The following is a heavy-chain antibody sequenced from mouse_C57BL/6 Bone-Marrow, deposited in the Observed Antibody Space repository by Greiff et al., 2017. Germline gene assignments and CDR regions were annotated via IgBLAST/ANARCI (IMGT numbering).Heavy chain of an antibody. CDR1: GYTFTSYW. J-gene: IGHJ4*01. D-gene: IGHD1-3*01. V-gene: IGHV1-69*01. CDR3: AGCEWVYAMDY. CDR2: IDPSDSYT. Sequence: VQLQQPGAELVMPGASVKLSCKASGYTFTSYWMHWVKQRPGQGLEWIGEIDPSDSYTNYNQKFKGKSTLTVDKSSSTAYLQLSSLTSEDAAVYYGAGCEWVYAMDYWGQGTSVTVSS.